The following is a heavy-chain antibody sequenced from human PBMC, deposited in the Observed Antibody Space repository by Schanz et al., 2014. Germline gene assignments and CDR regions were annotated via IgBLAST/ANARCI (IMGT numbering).Heavy chain of an antibody. CDR1: GFTFSSYA. J-gene: IGHJ4*02. V-gene: IGHV3-23*01. Sequence: DVQLLESGGGLVQPGGSLRLSCAASGFTFSSYAMSWVRQPPGKGLEWVSSIRGSGGGIDYADSVKGRFTISRDNSKNTLYLQMNSLRAEDTAVYYCARDKGGYYPFDYWGQGTLVTVSS. CDR3: ARDKGGYYPFDY. CDR2: IRGSGGGI. D-gene: IGHD3-3*01.